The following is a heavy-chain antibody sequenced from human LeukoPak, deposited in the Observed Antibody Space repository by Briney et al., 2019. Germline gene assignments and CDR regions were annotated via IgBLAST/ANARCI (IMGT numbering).Heavy chain of an antibody. J-gene: IGHJ5*02. D-gene: IGHD2-15*01. CDR2: INHSGST. CDR3: ARAPGYCSGGSRYSGWFDP. V-gene: IGHV4-34*01. CDR1: GGSFSGYY. Sequence: SETLSLTCAVYGGSFSGYYWSWIRQPPGKGLEWIGEINHSGSTNYNPSLKSRVTISVDTSKNQFSLKLSSVTAADTAVYYCARAPGYCSGGSRYSGWFDPWGQGTLVTVSS.